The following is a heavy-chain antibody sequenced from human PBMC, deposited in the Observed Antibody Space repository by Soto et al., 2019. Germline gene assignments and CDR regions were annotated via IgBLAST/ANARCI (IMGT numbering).Heavy chain of an antibody. CDR2: IIPIFGTA. CDR1: GGTFSSYA. V-gene: IGHV1-69*06. CDR3: ARAPYSSSSSLDY. D-gene: IGHD6-6*01. Sequence: SVKVSCKASGGTFSSYAISWVRQAPGQGLEWMGGIIPIFGTANYARKFQGRVTITADKSTSTAYMELSSLRSEDTAVYYCARAPYSSSSSLDYWGQGTLVTVSS. J-gene: IGHJ4*02.